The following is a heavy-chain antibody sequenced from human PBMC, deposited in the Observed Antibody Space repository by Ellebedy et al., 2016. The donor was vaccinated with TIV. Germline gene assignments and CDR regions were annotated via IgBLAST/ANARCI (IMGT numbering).Heavy chain of an antibody. V-gene: IGHV4-59*12. CDR3: ARLAVAGFDY. Sequence: SETLSLXXTVSGGSISSYYWSWIRQPPGKGLEWIGYIYYSGSTNYNPSLKSRVTISVDTSKNQFSLKLSSVTAADTAVYYCARLAVAGFDYWGQGTLVTVSS. J-gene: IGHJ4*02. CDR2: IYYSGST. CDR1: GGSISSYY. D-gene: IGHD6-19*01.